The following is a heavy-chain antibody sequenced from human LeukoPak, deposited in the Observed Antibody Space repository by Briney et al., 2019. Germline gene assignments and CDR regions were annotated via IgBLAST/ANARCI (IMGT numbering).Heavy chain of an antibody. CDR3: ATSDDSSGSD. V-gene: IGHV3-7*01. CDR2: INQDGGII. Sequence: GGSLRLSCAASGFTFSGYWMSWVRQAPGKGLEWVANINQDGGIIHYVDSAKGRFTISRDNAKNSLYLQMNYLRAEDTALYYCATSDDSSGSDWGQGTLVTVSS. CDR1: GFTFSGYW. D-gene: IGHD3-22*01. J-gene: IGHJ4*02.